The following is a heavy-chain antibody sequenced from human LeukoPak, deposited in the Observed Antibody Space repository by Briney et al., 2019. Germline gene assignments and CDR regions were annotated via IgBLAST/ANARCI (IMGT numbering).Heavy chain of an antibody. CDR3: VRDHVSPGLSNWFDP. CDR2: IYTSGST. D-gene: IGHD3-16*01. J-gene: IGHJ5*02. V-gene: IGHV4-4*07. Sequence: SETLSLTCTVSGGSISSYYWSWIRQPAGKGLEWIGRIYTSGSTNYNPSLKSRLTISITTSKNQFSLKAASVTASDTAMYYCVRDHVSPGLSNWFDPWGQGTLVTVSS. CDR1: GGSISSYY.